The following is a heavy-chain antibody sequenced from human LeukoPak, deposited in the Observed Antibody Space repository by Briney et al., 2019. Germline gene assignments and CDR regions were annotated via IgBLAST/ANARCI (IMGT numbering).Heavy chain of an antibody. CDR2: ISAYNGNT. Sequence: ASVTVSCKASGYTFTSYGISWVRQAPGQGVEWMGWISAYNGNTNYAQKLQGRVTMTTDTSTSTAYMELRSLRSDDTAVYYCARVATVSTRVDAFDIWGQGTMVTVSS. D-gene: IGHD4-17*01. CDR1: GYTFTSYG. V-gene: IGHV1-18*01. CDR3: ARVATVSTRVDAFDI. J-gene: IGHJ3*02.